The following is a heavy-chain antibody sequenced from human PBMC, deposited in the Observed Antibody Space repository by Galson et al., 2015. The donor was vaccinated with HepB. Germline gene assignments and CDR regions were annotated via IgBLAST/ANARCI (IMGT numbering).Heavy chain of an antibody. CDR1: GDSVSSNSAA. D-gene: IGHD6-13*01. Sequence: CAISGDSVSSNSAAWNWIRQSPSRGLEWLGRTYYRSKWYNDYAVSVKSRITINPDTSKNQFSLQLNSVTPEDTAVYYCARETTAAGTYYYYYYGMDVWGQGTTVTVSS. V-gene: IGHV6-1*01. J-gene: IGHJ6*02. CDR2: TYYRSKWYN. CDR3: ARETTAAGTYYYYYYGMDV.